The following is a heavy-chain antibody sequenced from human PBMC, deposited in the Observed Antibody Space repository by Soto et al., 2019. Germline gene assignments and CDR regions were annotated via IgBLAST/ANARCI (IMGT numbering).Heavy chain of an antibody. CDR1: GYTFTSYG. Sequence: QVQLVQSGAEVKKPGASVKVSCKASGYTFTSYGISWVRQAPGQGLEWMGWISAYNGNTNYAQKLHGRVTMTTDTATSRAYMELRSLRSDDTAVYYCARDRGAYGMDVWGQGTTVTVSS. CDR3: ARDRGAYGMDV. CDR2: ISAYNGNT. V-gene: IGHV1-18*01. J-gene: IGHJ6*02.